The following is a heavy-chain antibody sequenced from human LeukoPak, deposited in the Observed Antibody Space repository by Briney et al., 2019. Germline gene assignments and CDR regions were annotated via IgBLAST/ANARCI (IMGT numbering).Heavy chain of an antibody. CDR3: ARVQAGPRTFDY. CDR1: GYSISSGYY. V-gene: IGHV4-38-2*01. J-gene: IGHJ4*02. D-gene: IGHD6-19*01. CDR2: IYHSGST. Sequence: SETLSLTCAVSGYSISSGYYWGWIRQPPGKGLEWIGSIYHSGSTYYNPSLKSRVTISVDTSKNQFSLKLSSVTAADTAVYYCARVQAGPRTFDYWGQGTLVTVSS.